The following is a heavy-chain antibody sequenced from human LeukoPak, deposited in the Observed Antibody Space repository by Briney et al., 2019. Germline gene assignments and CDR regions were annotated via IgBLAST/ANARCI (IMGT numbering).Heavy chain of an antibody. D-gene: IGHD6-6*01. V-gene: IGHV3-48*03. CDR3: AKTRPEYSSSSPGFDP. CDR1: GFTFSSYE. CDR2: ISSSGSTI. J-gene: IGHJ5*02. Sequence: PGGSLRLSCAASGFTFSSYEMNWVRQAPGKGLEWVSYISSSGSTIYYADSVKGRFTISRDNAKNSLYLPMNSLRAEDTAVYYCAKTRPEYSSSSPGFDPWGQGTLVTVSS.